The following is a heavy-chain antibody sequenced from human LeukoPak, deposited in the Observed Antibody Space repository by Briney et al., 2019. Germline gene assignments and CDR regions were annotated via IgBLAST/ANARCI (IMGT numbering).Heavy chain of an antibody. CDR2: ISGRGGST. V-gene: IGHV3-23*01. D-gene: IGHD3-10*01. CDR3: AKDLSLWFGEVFSNFAVGYFDL. CDR1: GFTFSIYG. Sequence: GGSLRLSCAASGFTFSIYGMTWVRQAPGKGLEWVSAISGRGGSTYYADSVKGRFTISRDNSKNTLSLQMNSLRAEDTAVYYCAKDLSLWFGEVFSNFAVGYFDLWGRGTLVTVSS. J-gene: IGHJ2*01.